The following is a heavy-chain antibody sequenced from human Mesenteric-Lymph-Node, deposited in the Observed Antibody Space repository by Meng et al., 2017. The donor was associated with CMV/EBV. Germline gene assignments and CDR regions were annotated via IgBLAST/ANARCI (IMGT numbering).Heavy chain of an antibody. V-gene: IGHV4-34*01. Sequence: CAVYGGSFSGYYWSWVRQPPGKGLEWIGEINHSGSTNYNPSLKSRVTISVDTSKNQFSLKLSSVTAADTAVYYCARILFRWNDFGDYWGQGTLVTVSS. D-gene: IGHD1-1*01. CDR1: GGSFSGYY. CDR3: ARILFRWNDFGDY. CDR2: INHSGST. J-gene: IGHJ4*02.